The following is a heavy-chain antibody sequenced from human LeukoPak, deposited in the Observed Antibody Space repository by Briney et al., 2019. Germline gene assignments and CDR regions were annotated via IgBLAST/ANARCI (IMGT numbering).Heavy chain of an antibody. Sequence: GGSLRLSCAASRYTFDDYGMSWVRQAPGKGLEWVSGINWNGGSTGYADSVKGRFTISRDNAKNSLYLQMNSLRAEDTALYYCARDGAYSSSERDYWGQGTLVTVSS. CDR2: INWNGGST. CDR3: ARDGAYSSSERDY. V-gene: IGHV3-20*04. CDR1: RYTFDDYG. J-gene: IGHJ4*02. D-gene: IGHD6-13*01.